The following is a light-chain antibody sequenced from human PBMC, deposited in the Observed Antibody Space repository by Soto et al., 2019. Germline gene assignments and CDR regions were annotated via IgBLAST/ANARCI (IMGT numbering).Light chain of an antibody. V-gene: IGKV1-39*01. CDR1: QSISTY. Sequence: DIQMTQSPSSLSASVGDRVTLTCRASQSISTYLNWYQKKPGKAPKLLIHAASSLQSGVPSRFSGSGSGTDFTLTISSLHPEDFATYYCQQSYSTPPDTFGQGTMVEIK. J-gene: IGKJ2*01. CDR2: AAS. CDR3: QQSYSTPPDT.